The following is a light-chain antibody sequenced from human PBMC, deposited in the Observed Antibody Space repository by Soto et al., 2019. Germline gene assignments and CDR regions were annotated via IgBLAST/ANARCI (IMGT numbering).Light chain of an antibody. CDR1: QSVSSN. V-gene: IGKV3-15*01. Sequence: EIVMTQSPATLSVSPGERATLSCRASQSVSSNLAWYQQKPGQAPRLLIYDTSTRATGVPARFSGSGSGTEFTLTISSLQSEDFAFYYCQQYNSWPLTFGRGTKVEIK. CDR3: QQYNSWPLT. J-gene: IGKJ4*01. CDR2: DTS.